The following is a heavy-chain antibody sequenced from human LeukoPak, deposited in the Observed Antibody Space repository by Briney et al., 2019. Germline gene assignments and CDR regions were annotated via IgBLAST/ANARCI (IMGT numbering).Heavy chain of an antibody. Sequence: GGSLRLSCAASGFTFSSFWMSWVRQAPGKGLEWVANIKQDGSAKFYVDSVKGRFTISRDNSKNSLYLQMNSLRAEDTAVYYCATSHYSSGCDWGQGTLVTVSS. CDR2: IKQDGSAK. J-gene: IGHJ4*02. CDR1: GFTFSSFW. V-gene: IGHV3-7*01. CDR3: ATSHYSSGCD. D-gene: IGHD3-22*01.